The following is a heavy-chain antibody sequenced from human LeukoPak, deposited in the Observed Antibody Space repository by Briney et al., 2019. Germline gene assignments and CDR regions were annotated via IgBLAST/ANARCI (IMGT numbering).Heavy chain of an antibody. Sequence: PGGSLRLSCAASGFTFSSYAMSWVRQAPGKGLEWVSAISDSGGSTYYADSVKGRFTISRDNSKNTLYLQMNSLRAEDTAVYYCAKAHEYRITFGGVIVYYFDYWGQGTLVTVSS. CDR3: AKAHEYRITFGGVIVYYFDY. D-gene: IGHD3-16*02. V-gene: IGHV3-23*01. CDR1: GFTFSSYA. J-gene: IGHJ4*02. CDR2: ISDSGGST.